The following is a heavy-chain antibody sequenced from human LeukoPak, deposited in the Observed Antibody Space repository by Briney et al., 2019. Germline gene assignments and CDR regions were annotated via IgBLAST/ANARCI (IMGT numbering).Heavy chain of an antibody. V-gene: IGHV3-66*01. CDR2: LYSETST. CDR1: GFTVIQNY. D-gene: IGHD3-3*01. CDR3: ASVLWSENAEYFQH. J-gene: IGHJ1*01. Sequence: GGSLRLSCAASGFTVIQNYMTWVRQAPGKGLEWVSVLYSETSTHYVDSVKGRFTISRDNSKNTLDLQMNSLRAEDTAVYYCASVLWSENAEYFQHWGQGTLVTVSS.